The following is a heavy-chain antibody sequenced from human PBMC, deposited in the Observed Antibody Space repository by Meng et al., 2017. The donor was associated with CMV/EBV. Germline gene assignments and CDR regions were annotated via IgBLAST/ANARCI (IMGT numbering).Heavy chain of an antibody. CDR3: ARDSDGLGYAGDLYYYYGMDV. CDR1: GDSVSSNSAA. Sequence: LRLSCAISGDSVSSNSAAWNWSRQSPSRGLEWLGRTYYRSRWYNDYAASVKSRITINSDTSKNQFSLQLNSVTPEDTAVYYCARDSDGLGYAGDLYYYYGMDVWGQGTTVTVSS. D-gene: IGHD3-16*01. V-gene: IGHV6-1*01. CDR2: TYYRSRWYN. J-gene: IGHJ6*02.